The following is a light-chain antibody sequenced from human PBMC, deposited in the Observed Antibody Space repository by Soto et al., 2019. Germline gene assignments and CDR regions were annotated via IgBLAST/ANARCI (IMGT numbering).Light chain of an antibody. CDR3: QRYDWFTT. V-gene: IGKV1-5*01. CDR2: DAS. Sequence: DIQMTQSPSTLSASVGDRVTITCRASQSISRYLAWYQQRPGKAPQLLIYDASSLESGVPSRFSGSGSGTEFTLTINNLQPDDSATYYCQRYDWFTTFGQGTKVEIK. CDR1: QSISRY. J-gene: IGKJ2*01.